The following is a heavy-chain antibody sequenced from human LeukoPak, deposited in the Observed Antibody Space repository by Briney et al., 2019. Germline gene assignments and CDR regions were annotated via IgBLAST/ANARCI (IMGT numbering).Heavy chain of an antibody. CDR2: IYYDGSNE. CDR3: AKDFWVTNHPPY. D-gene: IGHD4-17*01. CDR1: GFTFSSFP. Sequence: AGGSLRLSCAASGFTFSSFPMHWVRQAPGKGLEWVSYIYYDGSNENYADSVKGRFTISRDNSKNTLYLQMNSLRAEDTAVYYCAKDFWVTNHPPYWGQGTLVTVSS. J-gene: IGHJ4*02. V-gene: IGHV3-30*02.